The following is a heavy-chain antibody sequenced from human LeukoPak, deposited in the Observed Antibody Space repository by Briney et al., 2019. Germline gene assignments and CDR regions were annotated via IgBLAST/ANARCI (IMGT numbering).Heavy chain of an antibody. D-gene: IGHD4-23*01. V-gene: IGHV3-23*01. CDR2: ISGSGGST. CDR1: GFTFSSYA. CDR3: AKPRDYGGNPGQVDY. J-gene: IGHJ4*02. Sequence: GGTLRVSCAASGFTFSSYAMSWVRQAPGKGLEWVSAISGSGGSTYYADSVKGRFTISRDNSKNTLYLQMNSLRAEDTAVYYCAKPRDYGGNPGQVDYWGQGTLVTVSS.